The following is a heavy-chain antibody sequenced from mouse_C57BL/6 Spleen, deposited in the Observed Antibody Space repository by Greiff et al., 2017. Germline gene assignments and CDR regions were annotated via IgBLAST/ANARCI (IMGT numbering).Heavy chain of an antibody. J-gene: IGHJ2*01. V-gene: IGHV5-4*01. CDR2: ISDGGSYP. CDR3: ARDYYYGSRYYVDY. CDR1: GFTFSSYA. D-gene: IGHD1-1*01. Sequence: EVKLVESGGGLVKPGGSLKLSCAASGFTFSSYAMSWVRQTPEKRLEWVATISDGGSYPSYPDNVKGRFTISRDNAKNNLYLQMSHLKSEDTAMYYCARDYYYGSRYYVDYWGQGTTLTVSS.